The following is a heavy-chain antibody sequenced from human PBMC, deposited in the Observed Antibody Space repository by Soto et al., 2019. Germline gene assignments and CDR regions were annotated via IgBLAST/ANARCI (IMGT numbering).Heavy chain of an antibody. J-gene: IGHJ5*02. CDR2: IYYSGST. Sequence: SETLSLTCTVSGGSISSYYWSWIRQPPGKGLEWIGCIYYSGSTNYNPSLKSRVTISVDTSKNQFSLKLSSVTAADTAVYYCARGGERYYDILTGYPNWFDPWGQGTLVTVSS. D-gene: IGHD3-9*01. CDR1: GGSISSYY. V-gene: IGHV4-59*01. CDR3: ARGGERYYDILTGYPNWFDP.